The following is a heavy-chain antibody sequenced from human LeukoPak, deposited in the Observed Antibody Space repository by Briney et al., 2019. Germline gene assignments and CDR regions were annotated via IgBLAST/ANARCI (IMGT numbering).Heavy chain of an antibody. CDR1: GFTFSTYA. D-gene: IGHD5-24*01. CDR3: ARGDGNWADY. V-gene: IGHV3-30-3*01. CDR2: ITYNGSNK. J-gene: IGHJ4*02. Sequence: GGSLRLSCAASGFTFSTYAMHWVRQAPGKGLEWVAVITYNGSNKYYADSVKGRFTISRDNSKNTLYPQMNSLRPEDTAVYFCARGDGNWADYWGQGTLVTVSS.